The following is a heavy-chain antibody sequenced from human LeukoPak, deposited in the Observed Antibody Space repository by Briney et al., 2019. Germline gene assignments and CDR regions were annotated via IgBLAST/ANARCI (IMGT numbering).Heavy chain of an antibody. CDR2: IKNDASYR. Sequence: QPGGSLRLSCEASGFTFSNHWMQWVRQAPGKGLVWVSRIKNDASYRDYADSVKGRFTISRDNAKNTLYLQMNSLRDEDTAIYYCVRDRGYNVYDYWGQGTLVTVS. CDR1: GFTFSNHW. D-gene: IGHD5-24*01. CDR3: VRDRGYNVYDY. J-gene: IGHJ4*02. V-gene: IGHV3-74*01.